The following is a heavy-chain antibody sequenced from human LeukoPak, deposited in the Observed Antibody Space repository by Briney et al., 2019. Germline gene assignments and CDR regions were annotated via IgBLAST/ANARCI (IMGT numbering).Heavy chain of an antibody. CDR3: ARGRRVGESEDAFDV. CDR1: GFTFSTYW. J-gene: IGHJ3*01. Sequence: GGSLRLSCAASGFTFSTYWVHWVRQAPEKGLVWVSLINSDGSSTAYADSVTGRFTITRDNAKTTLSLQMNRPRAEDAAVYYCARGRRVGESEDAFDVWGQGTMVTVSS. D-gene: IGHD2-2*01. V-gene: IGHV3-74*01. CDR2: INSDGSST.